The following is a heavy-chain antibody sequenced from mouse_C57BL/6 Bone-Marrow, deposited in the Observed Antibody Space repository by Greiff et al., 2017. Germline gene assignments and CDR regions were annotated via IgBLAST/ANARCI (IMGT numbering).Heavy chain of an antibody. D-gene: IGHD2-1*01. CDR3: ARWDGNYVGDY. CDR1: GYTFTSYW. V-gene: IGHV1-69*01. Sequence: QVQLKQPGAELVMPGASVKLSCKASGYTFTSYWMHWVKQRPGQGLEWIGEIDPSDSYTNYNQKFKGKSTLTVDKSSSTAYMQLSSLTSEDSAVYYCARWDGNYVGDYWGQGTTLTVAS. CDR2: IDPSDSYT. J-gene: IGHJ2*01.